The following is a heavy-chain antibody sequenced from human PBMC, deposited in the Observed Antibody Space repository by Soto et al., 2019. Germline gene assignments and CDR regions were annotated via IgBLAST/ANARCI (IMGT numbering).Heavy chain of an antibody. CDR2: IRSKANTYAT. V-gene: IGHV3-73*01. CDR3: TLINTDWPWDY. J-gene: IGHJ4*02. CDR1: GFTFSGSA. D-gene: IGHD3-9*01. Sequence: PGGSLRLSCAASGFTFSGSAVHWVRQASGKGLEWVGRIRSKANTYATAYAASVKGRFTISRDDSKNTAYLQMNSLKSEDTAVYFCTLINTDWPWDYWGQGTLVTVSS.